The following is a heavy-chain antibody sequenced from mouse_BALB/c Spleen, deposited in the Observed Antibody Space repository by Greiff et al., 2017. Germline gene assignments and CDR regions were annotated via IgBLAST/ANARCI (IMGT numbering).Heavy chain of an antibody. CDR2: INPNNGGT. V-gene: IGHV1-18*01. Sequence: DVQLQESGPELVKPGASVKIPCKASGYTFTDYNMDWVKQSHGKSLEWIGDINPNNGGTIYNQKFKGKATLTVDKSSSTAYMELRSLTSEDTAVYYFARSSYGYDAYWYFDVWGAGTTVTVSS. CDR3: ARSSYGYDAYWYFDV. CDR1: GYTFTDYN. J-gene: IGHJ1*01. D-gene: IGHD2-2*01.